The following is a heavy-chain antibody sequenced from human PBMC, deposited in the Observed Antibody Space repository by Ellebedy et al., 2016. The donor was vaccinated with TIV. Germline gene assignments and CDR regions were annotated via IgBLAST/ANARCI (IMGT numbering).Heavy chain of an antibody. Sequence: GESLKISXKGSGYSFTSYWISWVRQMPGKGLEWMGRIDPSGSYTNYSPSFQGHVTFSADKSISTAYLQWSSLQASDTAIYYCARHELGSNAAFDYWGQGTLVTVSS. J-gene: IGHJ4*02. V-gene: IGHV5-10-1*01. D-gene: IGHD7-27*01. CDR3: ARHELGSNAAFDY. CDR1: GYSFTSYW. CDR2: IDPSGSYT.